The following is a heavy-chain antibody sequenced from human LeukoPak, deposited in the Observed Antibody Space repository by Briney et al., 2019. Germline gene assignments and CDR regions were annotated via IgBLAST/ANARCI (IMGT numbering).Heavy chain of an antibody. CDR2: IYHSGST. J-gene: IGHJ4*02. CDR1: VEFITPGKD. V-gene: IGHV4-38-2*01. CDR3: ARNCSGRFFDY. Sequence: SETLSLTCAGSVEFITPGKDLAWFRQPPGKGLEWIGSIYHSGSTTYNPSLKSRVTISADTSKNQFSLKVRSVTTENTAVYYFARNCSGRFFDYWGQGTLVTVSS. D-gene: IGHD6-19*01.